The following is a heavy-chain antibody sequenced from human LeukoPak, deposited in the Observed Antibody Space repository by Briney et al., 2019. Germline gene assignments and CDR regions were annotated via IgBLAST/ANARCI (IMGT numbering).Heavy chain of an antibody. CDR1: GFTFSSYT. CDR2: ISPSGHSV. Sequence: AGGSLRLSCAASGFTFSSYTMNWVRQAPGKGLEFVSSISPSGHSVTYTDSVKGRFSLPRDNAKNSLSLQMNSLRADDTGVYYCARDFIGESGSSGYWGQGALVTVSS. D-gene: IGHD6-25*01. J-gene: IGHJ4*02. CDR3: ARDFIGESGSSGY. V-gene: IGHV3-21*01.